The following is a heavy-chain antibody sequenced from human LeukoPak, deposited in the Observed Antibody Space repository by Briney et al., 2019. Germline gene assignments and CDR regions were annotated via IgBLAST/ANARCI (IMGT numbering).Heavy chain of an antibody. CDR3: ARVTGYRIEDYFDY. CDR2: IYYSGST. CDR1: GASISSYY. D-gene: IGHD6-13*01. J-gene: IGHJ4*02. V-gene: IGHV4-59*01. Sequence: PSETLSLTCTVSGASISSYYWSWIRQPPGEGLEWIGYIYYSGSTNYNPSLKSRGTISVETSKNEFSLKLRSVTAADTAVYYCARVTGYRIEDYFDYWGQGTLVTVSS.